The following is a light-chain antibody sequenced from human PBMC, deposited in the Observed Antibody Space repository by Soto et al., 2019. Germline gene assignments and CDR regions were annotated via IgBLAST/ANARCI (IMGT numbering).Light chain of an antibody. CDR3: QHYDNWPLT. Sequence: APVTMSLSPGERATLSCRASQSVSSSYLAWYQQKPGQAPRLLIYGASSRATGIPDRFSGSGSGTEFTLTVSSLQSEDFAVYYCQHYDNWPLTFGGGTKVDIK. V-gene: IGKV3D-15*01. J-gene: IGKJ4*01. CDR2: GAS. CDR1: QSVSSSY.